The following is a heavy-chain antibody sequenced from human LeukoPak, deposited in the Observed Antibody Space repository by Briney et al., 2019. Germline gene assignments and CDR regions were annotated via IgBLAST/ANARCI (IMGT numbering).Heavy chain of an antibody. CDR3: ARTIFGVVIIPYFDY. J-gene: IGHJ4*02. V-gene: IGHV3-21*01. D-gene: IGHD3-3*01. CDR2: ISSSSSYI. CDR1: GFTFSSYS. Sequence: GGSLRLSCAASGFTFSSYSMNWVRQAPGKGLELVSSISSSSSYIYYADSVKGRFTISRDNAKNSLYLQMNSLRAEDTAVYYCARTIFGVVIIPYFDYWGQGTLVTVSS.